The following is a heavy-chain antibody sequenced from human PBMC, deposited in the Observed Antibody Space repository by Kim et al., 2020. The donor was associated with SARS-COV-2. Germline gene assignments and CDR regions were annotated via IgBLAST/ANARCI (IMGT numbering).Heavy chain of an antibody. D-gene: IGHD2-15*01. CDR2: ISGYNGNT. CDR1: GYTFTSYG. V-gene: IGHV1-18*04. Sequence: ASVKVSCKASGYTFTSYGISWVRQAPGQGLEWMGWISGYNGNTNYAQKLQGRVTMTTDTSTSTAYMELRSLRSDDTAVYYCARNGMGYCSGGSCYSVDYWGQGTLVTVSS. CDR3: ARNGMGYCSGGSCYSVDY. J-gene: IGHJ4*02.